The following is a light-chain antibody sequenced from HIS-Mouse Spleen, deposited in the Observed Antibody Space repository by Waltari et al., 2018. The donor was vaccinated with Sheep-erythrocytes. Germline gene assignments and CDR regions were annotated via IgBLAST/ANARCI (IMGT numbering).Light chain of an antibody. V-gene: IGLV2-8*01. CDR3: SSYAGSNNWV. CDR2: EVS. J-gene: IGLJ3*02. CDR1: SSDVGGYNY. Sequence: QSVTISCTGTSSDVGGYNYVSWYQQHPGKAPKLMIYEVSKRPSGVPGRFSGSKSGNTASLTVSGLQAEDEADYYCSSYAGSNNWVFGGWTKLTVL.